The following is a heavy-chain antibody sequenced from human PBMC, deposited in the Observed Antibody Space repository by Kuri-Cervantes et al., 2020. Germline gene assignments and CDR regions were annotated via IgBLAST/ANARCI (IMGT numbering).Heavy chain of an antibody. CDR2: INPNSGGT. CDR3: ARGSPGGVTGDY. CDR1: GYTFTGYY. V-gene: IGHV1-2*02. Sequence: ASVKVSCKASGYTFTGYYMHWVRQAPGQGLEWMGWINPNSGGTSYAQKFQGRVTMTRDTSTSTVYMELSSLRSEDTAVYYCARGSPGGVTGDYWGQGTLVTVSS. D-gene: IGHD1-14*01. J-gene: IGHJ4*02.